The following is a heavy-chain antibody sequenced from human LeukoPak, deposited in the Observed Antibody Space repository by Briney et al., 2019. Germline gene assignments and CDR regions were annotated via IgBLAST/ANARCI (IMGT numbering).Heavy chain of an antibody. CDR1: GYTFTGYY. Sequence: ASVKVSCKASGYTFTGYYMHWVRQAPGQGLEWMGWINPNSGGTNYAQKFQGWVTMTRDTSISTAYMELSRLRSDDTAVYYCARDRDSGYALFDYWGQGTLVTVSS. CDR3: ARDRDSGYALFDY. CDR2: INPNSGGT. J-gene: IGHJ4*02. D-gene: IGHD5-12*01. V-gene: IGHV1-2*04.